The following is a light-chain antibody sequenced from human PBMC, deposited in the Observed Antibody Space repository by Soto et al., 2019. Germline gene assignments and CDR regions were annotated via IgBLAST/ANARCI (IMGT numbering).Light chain of an antibody. J-gene: IGKJ1*01. Sequence: DIQMTQSPSTLSASVGDRVTITCRASQSISIWLAWYQQKPGRAPKLLIFKASTLESGVPSRFSGNGSGTEFTLSISSLQPDDVATYSCQQYNSYPRTFGQGTKVEIK. CDR3: QQYNSYPRT. V-gene: IGKV1-5*03. CDR2: KAS. CDR1: QSISIW.